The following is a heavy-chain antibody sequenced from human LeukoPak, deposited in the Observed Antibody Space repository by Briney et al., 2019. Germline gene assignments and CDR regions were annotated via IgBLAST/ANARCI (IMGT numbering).Heavy chain of an antibody. CDR1: GFTFSSYW. Sequence: GGSLRLSCAASGFTFSSYWMGWVRQAPGKGLEWVANIKQDGSEKYYVDSVKGRFTISRDNAKNSLYLQMNSLRAEDTAVYYCARDGRNDFWSGFNNYFDYWGQGTLVTVSS. D-gene: IGHD3-3*01. CDR3: ARDGRNDFWSGFNNYFDY. J-gene: IGHJ4*02. CDR2: IKQDGSEK. V-gene: IGHV3-7*01.